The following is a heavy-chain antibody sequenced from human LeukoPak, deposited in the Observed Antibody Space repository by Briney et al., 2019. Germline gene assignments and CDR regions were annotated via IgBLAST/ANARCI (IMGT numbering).Heavy chain of an antibody. Sequence: SVKVSCQASGGTFSSYAICWVRQAPGQGLEWMGGIIPIFGTPNYSQKFQGRVTITADESTSTAYMELSSLRSEDTAVYYCARGGVADIIRGYWFDPWGQGNLVTVSS. J-gene: IGHJ5*02. D-gene: IGHD3-10*01. CDR1: GGTFSSYA. V-gene: IGHV1-69*13. CDR3: ARGGVADIIRGYWFDP. CDR2: IIPIFGTP.